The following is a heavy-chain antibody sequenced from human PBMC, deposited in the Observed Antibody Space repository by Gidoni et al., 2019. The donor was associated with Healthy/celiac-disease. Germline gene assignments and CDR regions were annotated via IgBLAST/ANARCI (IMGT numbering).Heavy chain of an antibody. CDR2: INHSGST. V-gene: IGHV4-34*01. D-gene: IGHD5-18*01. Sequence: QVQLQQWGAGLLTPSETLSLTCAVYGGSFSGYYWSWLRQPPGKGLEWIGEINHSGSTNYNPSLKSRVTISVDTSKNQFSLKLSSVTAADTAVYYCARGLRRRIQLWEIFDYWGQGTLVTVSS. J-gene: IGHJ4*02. CDR3: ARGLRRRIQLWEIFDY. CDR1: GGSFSGYY.